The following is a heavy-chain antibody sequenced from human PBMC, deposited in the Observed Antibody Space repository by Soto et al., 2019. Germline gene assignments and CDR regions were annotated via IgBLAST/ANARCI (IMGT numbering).Heavy chain of an antibody. J-gene: IGHJ3*02. D-gene: IGHD6-13*01. V-gene: IGHV1-2*04. CDR3: ARVQPRYSSSWYAFDI. CDR1: GYTFTGYY. Sequence: ASVKVSCKASGYTFTGYYMHWVRQAPGQGLEWMGWINPNSGGTNYAQKFQGWVTMTRDTSISTAYMELSRLRSDDTAVYYCARVQPRYSSSWYAFDIWGQGTMVTVSS. CDR2: INPNSGGT.